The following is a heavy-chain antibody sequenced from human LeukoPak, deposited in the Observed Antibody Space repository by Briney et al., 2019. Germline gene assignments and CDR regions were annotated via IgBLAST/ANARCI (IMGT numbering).Heavy chain of an antibody. J-gene: IGHJ4*02. CDR2: ISWNSGSI. V-gene: IGHV3-9*01. Sequence: GGSPRLSCAASGFTFDDYAMHWVRQAPGKGLEWVSGISWNSGSIGYADSVKGRFTISRDNAKNSLYLQMNSLRAEDTALYYCAKAPDYGDSDYFDYWGQGTLVTVSS. CDR1: GFTFDDYA. CDR3: AKAPDYGDSDYFDY. D-gene: IGHD4-17*01.